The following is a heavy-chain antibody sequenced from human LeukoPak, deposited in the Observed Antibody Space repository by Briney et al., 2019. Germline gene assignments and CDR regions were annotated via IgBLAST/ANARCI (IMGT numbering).Heavy chain of an antibody. D-gene: IGHD6-13*01. V-gene: IGHV4-34*01. CDR3: ARRPGMSGSSWFRSYFFDY. Sequence: PSETLSLTCAVYGGSFSGYYWSWIRQPPGKGLEWIGEINHSGSTNYYPSLKSRVTISVDTSKTQFSLELSSVAAADTAVYYCARRPGMSGSSWFRSYFFDYWGQGTLVTVSS. J-gene: IGHJ4*02. CDR2: INHSGST. CDR1: GGSFSGYY.